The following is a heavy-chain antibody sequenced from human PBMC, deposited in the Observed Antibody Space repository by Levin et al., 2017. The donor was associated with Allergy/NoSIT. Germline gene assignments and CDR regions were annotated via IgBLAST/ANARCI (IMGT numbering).Heavy chain of an antibody. D-gene: IGHD3-22*01. V-gene: IGHV3-49*04. Sequence: LSGGSLRLSCTVSGFIFRDYAISWVRQAPGKGLEWVAFIRNKEYGEKTQYAASVQGRFTISRDDSTGIAYLQMNSLTIEDTAVYYCIRGYSGYYAEYFYHWGQGTVVTVSS. CDR2: IRNKEYGEKT. CDR3: IRGYSGYYAEYFYH. J-gene: IGHJ1*01. CDR1: GFIFRDYA.